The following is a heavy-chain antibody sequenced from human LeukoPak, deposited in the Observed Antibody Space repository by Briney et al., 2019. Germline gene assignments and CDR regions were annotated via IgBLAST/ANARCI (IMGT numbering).Heavy chain of an antibody. Sequence: GGSLRLSCAASGFTFSSYWMHWVRQAPGKGLVWVSRINSDGSSTSYADSVKGRFTISRDNAKNTLYLQMNSLGAEDTAVYYCARGLYSSGWFYFDYWGQGTLVTVPS. CDR1: GFTFSSYW. CDR3: ARGLYSSGWFYFDY. CDR2: INSDGSST. V-gene: IGHV3-74*01. J-gene: IGHJ4*02. D-gene: IGHD6-19*01.